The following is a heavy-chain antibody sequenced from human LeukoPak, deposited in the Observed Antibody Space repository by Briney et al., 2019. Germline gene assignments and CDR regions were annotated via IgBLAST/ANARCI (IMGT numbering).Heavy chain of an antibody. CDR2: ISYDGSNK. D-gene: IGHD4-23*01. CDR1: GFTFSSHT. Sequence: GALRLSCAASGFTFSSHTMHWVRQAPGKGLEWVAVISYDGSNKYYADSVKGRFTISRDNSKNTLYLQMNSLRAEDTAVYYCARDKATVDVFDYWGQGTLVTVSS. J-gene: IGHJ4*02. CDR3: ARDKATVDVFDY. V-gene: IGHV3-30-3*01.